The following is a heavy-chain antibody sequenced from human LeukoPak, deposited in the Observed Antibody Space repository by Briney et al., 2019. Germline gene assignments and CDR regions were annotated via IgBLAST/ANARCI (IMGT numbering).Heavy chain of an antibody. Sequence: SETLSLTCTVSGGSISSGGYYWSWIRQHPGKGLEWIGYIYYSGSTYYNPSFKSRVTISVDTSKNQFSLKLSSVTAADTAVYYCARQGIAAAGTTPFDYWGQGTLVTVSS. CDR3: ARQGIAAAGTTPFDY. V-gene: IGHV4-31*03. CDR2: IYYSGST. D-gene: IGHD6-13*01. J-gene: IGHJ4*02. CDR1: GGSISSGGYY.